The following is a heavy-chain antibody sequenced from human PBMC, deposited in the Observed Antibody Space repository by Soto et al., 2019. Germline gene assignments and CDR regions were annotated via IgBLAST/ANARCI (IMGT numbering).Heavy chain of an antibody. V-gene: IGHV4-59*08. CDR3: ARQKDPYYYGMDV. J-gene: IGHJ6*02. Sequence: SETLSLTCTVSGAYIRNYYWSWIRQPPGKGLEWIGYIYHSGITSYNPSLKSRVTISVDTSENQVSLKLTFVTAADTAVYYCARQKDPYYYGMDVWGQGSTVTVSS. CDR1: GAYIRNYY. CDR2: IYHSGIT.